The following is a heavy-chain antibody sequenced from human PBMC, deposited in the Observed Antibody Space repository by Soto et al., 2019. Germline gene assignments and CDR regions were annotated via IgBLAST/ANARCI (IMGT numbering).Heavy chain of an antibody. D-gene: IGHD5-18*01. CDR1: GGTFSSYA. Sequence: GASVKVSCKASGGTFSSYAISWVRQAPGQGLEWMGGIIPIFGTANYAQKFQGRVTITADESTSTAYMELSSLRSEDTAVYYCARQRDEAMFNTYRYQNHGMDVWGQGTTVTVSS. V-gene: IGHV1-69*13. CDR3: ARQRDEAMFNTYRYQNHGMDV. CDR2: IIPIFGTA. J-gene: IGHJ6*02.